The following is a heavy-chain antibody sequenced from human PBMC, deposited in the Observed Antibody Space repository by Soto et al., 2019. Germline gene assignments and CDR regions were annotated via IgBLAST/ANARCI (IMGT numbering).Heavy chain of an antibody. CDR2: FYPGDSNT. D-gene: IGHD6-13*01. Sequence: PXESLKVSCQFSGNNFNLYWVALVLQTPGKGLEWIGMFYPGDSNTRYSPSFQGQVTLSVDKSITTAYLQWDSLKASDTGVYYCARRKPGTPSGHFYGVDACGQRTAVTVSS. CDR3: ARRKPGTPSGHFYGVDA. V-gene: IGHV5-51*01. J-gene: IGHJ6*02. CDR1: GNNFNLYW.